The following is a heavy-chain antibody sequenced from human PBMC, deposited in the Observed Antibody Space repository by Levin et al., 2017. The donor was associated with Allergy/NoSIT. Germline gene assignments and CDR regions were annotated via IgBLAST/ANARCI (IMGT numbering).Heavy chain of an antibody. CDR1: GYTFTSYY. CDR3: ARGYCSGGSCYSGFDY. J-gene: IGHJ4*02. Sequence: VASVKVSCKASGYTFTSYYMHWVRQAPGQGLEWMGIINPSGGSTSYAQKFQGRVTMTRDTSTSTVYMELSSLRSEDTAVYYCARGYCSGGSCYSGFDYWGQGTLVTVSS. D-gene: IGHD2-15*01. V-gene: IGHV1-46*01. CDR2: INPSGGST.